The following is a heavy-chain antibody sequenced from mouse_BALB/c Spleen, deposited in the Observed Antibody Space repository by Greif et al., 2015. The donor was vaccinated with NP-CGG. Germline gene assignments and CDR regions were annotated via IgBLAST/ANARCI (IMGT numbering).Heavy chain of an antibody. CDR1: GYAFSSSW. V-gene: IGHV1-82*01. D-gene: IGHD2-4*01. CDR2: IYPGDGDT. Sequence: QVQLQQSGPELVKPGASVKISCKASGYAFSSSWMNWVKQRPGQGLEWIGRIYPGDGDTNYNGKFKGKATLTADKSSSTAYMQLSSLTSVDSAVYFCVSTMITTDWFAYWGQGTLVTVSA. J-gene: IGHJ3*01. CDR3: VSTMITTDWFAY.